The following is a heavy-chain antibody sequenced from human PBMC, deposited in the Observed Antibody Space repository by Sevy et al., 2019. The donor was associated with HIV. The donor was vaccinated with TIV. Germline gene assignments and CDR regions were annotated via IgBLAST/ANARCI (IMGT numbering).Heavy chain of an antibody. CDR1: GGSINNKAYY. CDR2: MSYRGNS. V-gene: IGHV4-39*01. D-gene: IGHD6-13*01. Sequence: SETLSLTCTVSGGSINNKAYYWAWIRQPPGKGLECIGSMSYRGNSYYNPSLNCRVTISLYPSKNQFSLGLTFVTAADTAVYYCARRLAAAGGGNEYFQPWGQGTLVTVSS. J-gene: IGHJ1*01. CDR3: ARRLAAAGGGNEYFQP.